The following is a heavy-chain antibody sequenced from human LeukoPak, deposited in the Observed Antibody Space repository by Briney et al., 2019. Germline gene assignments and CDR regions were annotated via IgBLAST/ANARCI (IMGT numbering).Heavy chain of an antibody. CDR1: GGSFSGYY. Sequence: SETLSLTCAVYGGSFSGYYWSWIRQPPGKGLEWIGEINHSGSTNYNPSLKSRVTISVDTSKNQFSLKLSSVTAADTAVYYCARGCYDFWSGYYRGGYFDYWGQGTLVTVSS. CDR2: INHSGST. CDR3: ARGCYDFWSGYYRGGYFDY. D-gene: IGHD3-3*01. J-gene: IGHJ4*02. V-gene: IGHV4-34*01.